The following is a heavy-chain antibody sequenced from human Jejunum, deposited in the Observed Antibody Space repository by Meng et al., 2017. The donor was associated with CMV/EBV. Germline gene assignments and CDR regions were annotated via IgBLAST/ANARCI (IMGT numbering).Heavy chain of an antibody. J-gene: IGHJ4*02. CDR1: GFFFSSNA. CDR2: ISYDGGGE. D-gene: IGHD3-10*01. CDR3: ARDTYGSASSLFDY. Sequence: SGFFFSSNAITWVRQAPGKGLEWLAVISYDGGGEYYADAVRGRFTVSRDNSKNTLYLQMNSLRPEDTAVYFCARDTYGSASSLFDYWGQGTLVTVSS. V-gene: IGHV3-30-3*01.